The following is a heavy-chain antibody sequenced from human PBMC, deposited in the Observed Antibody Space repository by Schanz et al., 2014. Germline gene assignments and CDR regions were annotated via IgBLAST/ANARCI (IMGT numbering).Heavy chain of an antibody. V-gene: IGHV1-46*03. CDR2: INPSSGTT. D-gene: IGHD2-2*01. Sequence: QVQLVQSGAEVKKPGVSVKVSCKASGYTFTTYYIHWVRQAPGQGLEWMGEINPSSGTTRIAQNFQGRLTITRDTSASIVYMELSSLRSEDTAVYYCARGGFFDSTSFDSWGQGTLVTVSS. CDR1: GYTFTTYY. J-gene: IGHJ4*02. CDR3: ARGGFFDSTSFDS.